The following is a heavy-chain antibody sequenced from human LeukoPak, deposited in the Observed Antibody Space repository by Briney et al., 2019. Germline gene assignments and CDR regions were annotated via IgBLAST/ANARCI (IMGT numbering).Heavy chain of an antibody. J-gene: IGHJ4*02. V-gene: IGHV3-66*01. CDR2: VYSGGDT. CDR1: EFSVDSIH. Sequence: GGSLRLSYAVSEFSVDSIHMSWVRQAPGKGLDWVSVVYSGGDTFYADSVKGRFTISRDNAKNTVYLQMNSLRAEDTAVYYCARGALHMYYLDNWGQGTLVTVSS. D-gene: IGHD2-8*01. CDR3: ARGALHMYYLDN.